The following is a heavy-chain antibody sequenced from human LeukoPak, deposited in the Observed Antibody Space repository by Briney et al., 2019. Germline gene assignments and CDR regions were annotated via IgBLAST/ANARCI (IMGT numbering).Heavy chain of an antibody. CDR1: GGSISSSSYY. D-gene: IGHD3-3*01. V-gene: IGHV4-39*07. CDR3: AREGGFYRPLDY. Sequence: PSETLSLTCTVSGGSISSSSYYWNWIRQPPGKGLEWIGAIYYSGRTYYNPSLESRVTISVDTSKNQFSLKLTSVTAADTAVYYCAREGGFYRPLDYSGQGTLVTVSS. CDR2: IYYSGRT. J-gene: IGHJ4*02.